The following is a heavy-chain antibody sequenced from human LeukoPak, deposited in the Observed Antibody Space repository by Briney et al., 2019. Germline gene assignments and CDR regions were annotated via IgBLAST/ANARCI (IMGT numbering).Heavy chain of an antibody. J-gene: IGHJ5*02. CDR2: IYYSGST. V-gene: IGHV4-59*01. D-gene: IGHD2-15*01. CDR1: GGSISSYY. CDR3: ARDNLGYCSGGSCYSGRFDP. Sequence: PSETLSLTCTVSGGSISSYYWSWIRQPPGKGLDWIGYIYYSGSTNYNPSLKSRVTISVDTSKNQFSLKLSSVTAADTAVYYCARDNLGYCSGGSCYSGRFDPWGQGTLVTVSS.